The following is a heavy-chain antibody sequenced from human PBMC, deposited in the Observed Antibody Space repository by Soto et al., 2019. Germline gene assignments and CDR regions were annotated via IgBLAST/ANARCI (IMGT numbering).Heavy chain of an antibody. V-gene: IGHV4-34*01. J-gene: IGHJ6*02. CDR1: GGSFSGYY. Sequence: SETLPLTCAVYGGSFSGYYWSWIRQPPGKGLEWIGEINHSGSTNYNPSLKSRVTISVDTSKNRFSLKLSSVTAADTAVYYCARYPTVTTRYYYYGMDVWGQGTTVTVSS. D-gene: IGHD4-17*01. CDR2: INHSGST. CDR3: ARYPTVTTRYYYYGMDV.